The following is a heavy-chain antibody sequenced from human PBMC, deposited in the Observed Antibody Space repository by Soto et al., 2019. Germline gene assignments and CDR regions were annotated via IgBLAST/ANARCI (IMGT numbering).Heavy chain of an antibody. Sequence: ASETLSLTCTVSGGSISSGGYYWNWIRQHPGKGLEWIGYIYYTGSTFYNPSLKSRVTISVDTSKNQFSLNLSSVTAADTAVYYCARVPPGASWFDPWGQGTLVTVSS. CDR2: IYYTGST. D-gene: IGHD3-10*01. V-gene: IGHV4-31*03. CDR1: GGSISSGGYY. CDR3: ARVPPGASWFDP. J-gene: IGHJ5*02.